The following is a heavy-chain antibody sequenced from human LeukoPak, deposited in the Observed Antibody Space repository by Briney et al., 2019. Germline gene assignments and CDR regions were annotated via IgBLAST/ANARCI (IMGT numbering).Heavy chain of an antibody. CDR3: ARGAGDVFHERRILDR. D-gene: IGHD2-8*02. CDR2: INPADGTR. V-gene: IGHV1-46*01. Sequence: ASVKVSCKASGYTFTTHFMNWVRQAPGQGLEWMAIINPADGTRTYAQKFQDRVTLTRDTSTDTVYMVPSSLRSDDTAVYYCARGAGDVFHERRILDRWGQGTLVTVSS. CDR1: GYTFTTHF. J-gene: IGHJ5*02.